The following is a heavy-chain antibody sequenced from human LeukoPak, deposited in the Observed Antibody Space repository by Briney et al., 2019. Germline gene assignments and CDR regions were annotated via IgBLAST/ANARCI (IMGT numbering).Heavy chain of an antibody. V-gene: IGHV3-23*01. CDR3: AKDWGEYFDYVWGSFTSFDS. CDR1: GFTFSSYG. D-gene: IGHD3-16*01. CDR2: ISGSGNRT. J-gene: IGHJ4*02. Sequence: PGGSLRLSCAASGFTFSSYGVSWVRQAPGKGLEWVSGISGSGNRTYYADSVKGRFTISRDNSKSTLYLQMNSLRAEDTAVYYCAKDWGEYFDYVWGSFTSFDSWGQGTLVTVSS.